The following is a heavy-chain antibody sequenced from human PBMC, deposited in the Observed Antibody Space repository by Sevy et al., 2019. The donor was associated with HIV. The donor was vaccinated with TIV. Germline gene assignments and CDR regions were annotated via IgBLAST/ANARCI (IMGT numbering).Heavy chain of an antibody. D-gene: IGHD1-26*01. CDR2: INPNSGGT. V-gene: IGHV1-2*02. Sequence: ASVKVSCKASGYTFTGYYMHWVRQAPGQGLEWMGWINPNSGGTNYAQKFKGRVTMTRDTSISTAYMELSRLRSDDTAVYYCARAIVLAYYFDYWGQGTLVTVSS. CDR1: GYTFTGYY. CDR3: ARAIVLAYYFDY. J-gene: IGHJ4*02.